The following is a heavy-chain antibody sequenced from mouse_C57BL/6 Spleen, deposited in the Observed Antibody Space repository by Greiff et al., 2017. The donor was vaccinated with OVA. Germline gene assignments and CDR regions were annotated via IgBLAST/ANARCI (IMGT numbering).Heavy chain of an antibody. D-gene: IGHD2-5*01. V-gene: IGHV1-9*01. CDR1: GYTFTGYW. CDR2: ILPGSGST. CDR3: ARARGYSNYGDWDVGFAD. Sequence: QVQLQQSGAELMKPGASVKLSCKATGYTFTGYWIEWVKQRPGHGLKWIGEILPGSGSTNYNEKFKGKATFTADTSSNTAYMQLSSLTTEDSAIYYCARARGYSNYGDWDVGFADWGQGTLVTVSA. J-gene: IGHJ3*01.